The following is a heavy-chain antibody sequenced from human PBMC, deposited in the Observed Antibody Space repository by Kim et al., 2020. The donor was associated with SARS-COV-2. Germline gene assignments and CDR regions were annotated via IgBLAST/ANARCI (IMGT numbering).Heavy chain of an antibody. J-gene: IGHJ3*02. V-gene: IGHV3-7*01. CDR3: ARDLLYYYDSSGWDAFDI. D-gene: IGHD3-22*01. CDR1: GFTFSSYW. CDR2: IKQDGSEK. Sequence: GGSLRLSCAASGFTFSSYWMSWVRLAPGKGLEWVANIKQDGSEKYYVDSVKGRFTISRDNAKNSLYLQMNSLRAEDTAVYYCARDLLYYYDSSGWDAFDIWCQGTMVTVSS.